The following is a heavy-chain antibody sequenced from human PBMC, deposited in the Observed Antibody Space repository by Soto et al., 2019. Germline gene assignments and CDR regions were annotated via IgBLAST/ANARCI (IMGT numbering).Heavy chain of an antibody. CDR2: ISAGGGST. CDR1: GFTFSSYA. J-gene: IGHJ4*02. D-gene: IGHD6-19*01. Sequence: GGSLRLSCAASGFTFSSYAMSWVRQAPGKGLEWVSSISAGGGSTYYADSVKGRFTISRDNSKDTLYLQMNSLRVEDTAVYYCAKGSVTGRNFDYWGQGTLVTVSS. V-gene: IGHV3-23*01. CDR3: AKGSVTGRNFDY.